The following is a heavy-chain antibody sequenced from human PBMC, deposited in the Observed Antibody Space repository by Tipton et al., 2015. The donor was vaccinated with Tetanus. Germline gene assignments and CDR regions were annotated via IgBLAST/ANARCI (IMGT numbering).Heavy chain of an antibody. J-gene: IGHJ6*02. CDR1: GYTFTSYG. CDR2: ISAYNGNT. Sequence: QVQLVQSGAEVRKPGASVKVSCKASGYTFTSYGISWVRQAPGQGLEWMGWISAYNGNTNYAQKLQGRVTMTTDTSTSTAYMEMRSLRSDDTAVYYCARGASYGPDYYYGMDVWGQGTTVTVSS. V-gene: IGHV1-18*01. CDR3: ARGASYGPDYYYGMDV. D-gene: IGHD5-18*01.